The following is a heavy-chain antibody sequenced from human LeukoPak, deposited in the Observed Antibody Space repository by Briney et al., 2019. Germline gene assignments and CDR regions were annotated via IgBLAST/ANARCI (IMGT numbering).Heavy chain of an antibody. CDR3: ARDLSGMDV. CDR2: ISQSGST. CDR1: GGFISSSNW. Sequence: SETLSLTCAVSGGFISSSNWWTWVRQPPGKGLEWVGEISQSGSTNYNPSLKCRVTISLDKSKNQFSLKLTSVTAADTAVYYCARDLSGMDVWGQGTTVTVSS. J-gene: IGHJ6*02. V-gene: IGHV4-4*02.